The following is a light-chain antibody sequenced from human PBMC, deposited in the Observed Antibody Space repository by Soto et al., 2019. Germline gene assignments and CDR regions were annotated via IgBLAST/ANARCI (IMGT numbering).Light chain of an antibody. CDR2: VTS. J-gene: IGKJ4*01. CDR3: QQYHNWPVT. V-gene: IGKV3-15*01. CDR1: QSVSTS. Sequence: EIVMTQSPATLSVSPGERATLSCRASQSVSTSLAWYQQKPGQAPRLLIYVTSARATGIPARFSGSGSGTDFTLTVNSLQSEDIAVYYCQQYHNWPVTFGGGTKVDIK.